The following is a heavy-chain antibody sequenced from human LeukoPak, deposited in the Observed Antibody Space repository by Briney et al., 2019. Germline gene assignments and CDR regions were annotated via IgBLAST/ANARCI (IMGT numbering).Heavy chain of an antibody. J-gene: IGHJ3*02. CDR3: AKNFRMVRGAFDAFDI. Sequence: KTSETLSLTCTVSGGSISSYYWSWIRQPPGRGLEWIGYIYYSGSTNYNPSLKSRVTISVDTSKNQFSLKLSSVTAADTAVYYCAKNFRMVRGAFDAFDIWGQGTMVTVSS. V-gene: IGHV4-59*01. CDR2: IYYSGST. D-gene: IGHD3-10*01. CDR1: GGSISSYY.